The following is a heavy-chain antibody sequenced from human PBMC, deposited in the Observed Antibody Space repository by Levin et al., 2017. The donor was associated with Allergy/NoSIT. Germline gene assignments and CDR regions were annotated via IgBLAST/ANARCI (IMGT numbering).Heavy chain of an antibody. CDR3: AKSSYYDSSGPTDAFDS. D-gene: IGHD3-22*01. CDR2: INPSGGST. V-gene: IGHV1-46*01. J-gene: IGHJ3*02. CDR1: GYTFTSYY. Sequence: PGESLKISCKASGYTFTSYYIHWVRQAPGQGLEWMGIINPSGGSTSYAQKFQGRVTMTRDTSTSTVYMELSSLRSEDTAVYYCAKSSYYDSSGPTDAFDSWGQGTMVTVSS.